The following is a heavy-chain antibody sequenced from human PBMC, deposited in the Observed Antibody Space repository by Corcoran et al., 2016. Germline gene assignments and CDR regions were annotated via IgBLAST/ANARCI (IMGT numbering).Heavy chain of an antibody. J-gene: IGHJ4*02. V-gene: IGHV3-48*02. Sequence: EVQLVESGGGLVQPGGYLRLSCAASGFTFSSYSMNWVRQAPGTGLEWVSYISSSSSTIYYADSVKGRFTISRDNAKNSLYLQMKSLRDEYTAVYYCAREAYYYDSSGYYYVSGFDYWGQGTLVTVSS. CDR3: AREAYYYDSSGYYYVSGFDY. CDR2: ISSSSSTI. CDR1: GFTFSSYS. D-gene: IGHD3-22*01.